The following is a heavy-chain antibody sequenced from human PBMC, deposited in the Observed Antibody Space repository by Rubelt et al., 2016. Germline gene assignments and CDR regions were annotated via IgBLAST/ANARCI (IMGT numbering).Heavy chain of an antibody. Sequence: QVQLVQSGPEVKKPGASVKVSCKASGYTFTNYGISWVRQAPGQGLEWVGWISVYNGHTNYAQKLQRRVTMPTDTSTTTASMELKTLRSDDTAMYYCARRVTSGWHQNDGWGQGTRVTVSS. CDR3: ARRVTSGWHQNDG. CDR2: ISVYNGHT. J-gene: IGHJ4*02. CDR1: GYTFTNYG. D-gene: IGHD6-19*01. V-gene: IGHV1-18*01.